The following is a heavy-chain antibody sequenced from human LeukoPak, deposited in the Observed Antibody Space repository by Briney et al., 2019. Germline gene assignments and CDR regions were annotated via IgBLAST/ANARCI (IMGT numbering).Heavy chain of an antibody. Sequence: GASVKVSCKVSVYTRTVLSMHWARQAPGKGQDWMGGFYPEDVDTIYAPTFKGRVTMAEATSPDTASMALSSLRSEDTAVYSRATIPDCGGYCYSPQGAFDIWGQGRMVTASS. CDR3: ATIPDCGGYCYSPQGAFDI. CDR1: VYTRTVLS. J-gene: IGHJ3*02. CDR2: FYPEDVDT. V-gene: IGHV1-24*01. D-gene: IGHD2-21*02.